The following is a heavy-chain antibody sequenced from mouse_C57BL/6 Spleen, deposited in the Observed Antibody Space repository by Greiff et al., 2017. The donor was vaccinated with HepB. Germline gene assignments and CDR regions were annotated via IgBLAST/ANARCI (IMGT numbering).Heavy chain of an antibody. CDR3: ARKYEITTVVESHYFDY. Sequence: QVQLKESGPGLVAPSQCLSITCTVSGFSLTSYAISWVRQPPGKGLEWLGVIWTGGGTNYNSALKSRLSISKDNSKSQVFLKMNSLQTDDTDRYYCARKYEITTVVESHYFDYWGQGTTRTVSS. J-gene: IGHJ2*01. CDR1: GFSLTSYA. V-gene: IGHV2-9-1*01. CDR2: IWTGGGT. D-gene: IGHD1-1*01.